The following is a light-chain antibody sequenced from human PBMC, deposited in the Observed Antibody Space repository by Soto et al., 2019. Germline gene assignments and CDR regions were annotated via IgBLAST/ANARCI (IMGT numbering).Light chain of an antibody. CDR3: SSDGGTNNVG. J-gene: IGLJ2*01. CDR1: SSDVGGYKY. CDR2: EVT. V-gene: IGLV2-8*01. Sequence: QSVLTQPPSASGSPGQSVTISCTGTSSDVGGYKYVSWYQHHPGKAPKVVIYEVTKRPSGVPDRFSGSQSGNTASLTVSGLQAEDDADYYCSSDGGTNNVGFGGGTKLTVL.